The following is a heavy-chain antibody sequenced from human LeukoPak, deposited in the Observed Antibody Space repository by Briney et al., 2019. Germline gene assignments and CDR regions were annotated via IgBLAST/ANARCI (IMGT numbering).Heavy chain of an antibody. V-gene: IGHV1-24*01. CDR3: ATAAFQLLYDSSGYYLGT. Sequence: ASVKVSCKVSGYTLTELSMHWVRQAPGKGLEWMGGFDPEDGETIYAQKSQGRVTMTEDTSTDTAYMELSSLRSEDTAVYYCATAAFQLLYDSSGYYLGTWGQGTLVTVSS. CDR2: FDPEDGET. D-gene: IGHD3-22*01. CDR1: GYTLTELS. J-gene: IGHJ5*02.